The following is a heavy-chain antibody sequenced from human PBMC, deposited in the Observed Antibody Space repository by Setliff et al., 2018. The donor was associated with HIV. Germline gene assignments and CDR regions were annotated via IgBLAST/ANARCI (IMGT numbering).Heavy chain of an antibody. D-gene: IGHD2-2*01. J-gene: IGHJ5*02. CDR1: GASISSNT. CDR2: IYNSVTT. V-gene: IGHV4-59*01. Sequence: SETLSLTCIVSGASISSNTWSWIRQAPGKGLQWIGFIYNSVTTNYNPSLKSRVTISLDTSKNQFYLKLTSVTAADTAVYYCARGGTSSNWFGPWGQGTLVTVSS. CDR3: ARGGTSSNWFGP.